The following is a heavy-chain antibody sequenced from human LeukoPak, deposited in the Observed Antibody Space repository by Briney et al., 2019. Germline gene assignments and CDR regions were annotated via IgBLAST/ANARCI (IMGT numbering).Heavy chain of an antibody. V-gene: IGHV1-8*01. J-gene: IGHJ4*02. CDR2: MSPNSGDT. D-gene: IGHD3-22*01. Sequence: ASVKVSCKASGYTFTTYEIDWVRQAPGQGLEWMGWMSPNSGDTAYAQKFQGRVTMTRDTSITTAYMELSSLVSEDTAVYYCARGFSDYDGTDYAVLKYWGQGTLVTVSS. CDR3: ARGFSDYDGTDYAVLKY. CDR1: GYTFTTYE.